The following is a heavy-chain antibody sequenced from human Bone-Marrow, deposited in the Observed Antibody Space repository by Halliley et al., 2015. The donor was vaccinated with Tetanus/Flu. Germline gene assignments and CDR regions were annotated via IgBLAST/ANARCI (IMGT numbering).Heavy chain of an antibody. Sequence: TLSLTCAVYGGSFGDSGYYWNWCRQPPGKGLEWIGEIIPYGNINYNQSLQSRVTISVDTSKNQFSLKLSSVTAADTAVYYCARDGRGSHYFTGALDTWGQGTLVTVSS. D-gene: IGHD1-26*01. CDR3: ARDGRGSHYFTGALDT. CDR2: IIPYGNI. CDR1: GGSFGDSGYY. J-gene: IGHJ3*01. V-gene: IGHV4-34*12.